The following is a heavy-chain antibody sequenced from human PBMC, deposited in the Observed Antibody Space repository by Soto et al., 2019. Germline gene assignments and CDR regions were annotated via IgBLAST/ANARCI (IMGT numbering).Heavy chain of an antibody. CDR1: GGSISSYY. V-gene: IGHV4-59*01. CDR2: IYYSGST. D-gene: IGHD1-26*01. Sequence: SETLSLTCTVSGGSISSYYWSWIRQPPGKGLEWIGYIYYSGSTNYNPSLKSRVTISVDTSKNQFSLKLSSVTAADTAVYYCARQVGATTRGYIDYWGQGTLVTVSS. J-gene: IGHJ4*02. CDR3: ARQVGATTRGYIDY.